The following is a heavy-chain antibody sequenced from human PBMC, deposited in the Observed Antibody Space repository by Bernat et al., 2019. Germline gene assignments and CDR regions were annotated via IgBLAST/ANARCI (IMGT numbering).Heavy chain of an antibody. Sequence: QLQLQESGPGLVKPSETLSLTCTVSGGSLISDSSYWGWIRQPPGKGLEWIASIYYSGSTYFNPSLKSRVTISVDTPKNQFSLKLSSVTAADTAVYYCARRNHFFDYWGQGSLVTVSS. CDR3: ARRNHFFDY. J-gene: IGHJ4*02. V-gene: IGHV4-39*01. CDR2: IYYSGST. CDR1: GGSLISDSSY.